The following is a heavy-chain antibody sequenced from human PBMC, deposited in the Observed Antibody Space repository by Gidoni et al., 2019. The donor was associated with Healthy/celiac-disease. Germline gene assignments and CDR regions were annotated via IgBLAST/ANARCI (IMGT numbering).Heavy chain of an antibody. D-gene: IGHD2-21*02. CDR1: GFPFSSYA. Sequence: QVQLVESGGGVVQPGRSLRLSCAASGFPFSSYAMHWVRQAPGKGLEWVAVISYDGSNKYYADSVKGRFTISRDNSKNTLYLQMNSLRAEDTAVYYCAREFPATAISAFDIWGQGTMVTVSS. V-gene: IGHV3-30-3*01. CDR2: ISYDGSNK. J-gene: IGHJ3*02. CDR3: AREFPATAISAFDI.